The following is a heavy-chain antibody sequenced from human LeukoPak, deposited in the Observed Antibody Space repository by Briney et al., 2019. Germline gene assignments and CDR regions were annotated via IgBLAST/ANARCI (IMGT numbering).Heavy chain of an antibody. CDR1: GGTFSSYA. D-gene: IGHD6-19*01. Sequence: SVKVSCKASGGTFSSYAISWVRQAPGQGLEWMGWISAYNGYTKYAQKLQGRVTITTDTSTSTAYMELKSLRSDDTAVYYCARAGWYELPRYAFDIWGQGTMVTVSS. CDR3: ARAGWYELPRYAFDI. J-gene: IGHJ3*02. V-gene: IGHV1-18*01. CDR2: ISAYNGYT.